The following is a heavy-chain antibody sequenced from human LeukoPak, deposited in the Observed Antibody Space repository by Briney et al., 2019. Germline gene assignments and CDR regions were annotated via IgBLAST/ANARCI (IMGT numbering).Heavy chain of an antibody. CDR3: ARSPGQSLRSAWFDP. Sequence: SETLSLTCTVSGGSISSYYWSWIRQPAGKGLEWIGRIYTSGSTNYNPSLKSRVTISVDTSKNQFSLKLSSVTAADTAVYYCARSPGQSLRSAWFDPWGQGTLVTVSS. CDR2: IYTSGST. CDR1: GGSISSYY. J-gene: IGHJ5*02. D-gene: IGHD4-17*01. V-gene: IGHV4-4*07.